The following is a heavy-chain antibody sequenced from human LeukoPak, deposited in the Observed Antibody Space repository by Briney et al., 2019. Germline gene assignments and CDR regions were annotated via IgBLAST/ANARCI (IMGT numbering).Heavy chain of an antibody. V-gene: IGHV3-23*01. D-gene: IGHD3-10*01. Sequence: GGSLRLSCAASGFIFSTYAMTWVRQAPGKGLEWVSTISYGGESTYYADSVKGRFTISRDNSKNTLYLQMNSLRAEDTAVYYCAKDPVVRGVSGAFDIWGQGTMVTVSS. CDR2: ISYGGEST. CDR1: GFIFSTYA. CDR3: AKDPVVRGVSGAFDI. J-gene: IGHJ3*02.